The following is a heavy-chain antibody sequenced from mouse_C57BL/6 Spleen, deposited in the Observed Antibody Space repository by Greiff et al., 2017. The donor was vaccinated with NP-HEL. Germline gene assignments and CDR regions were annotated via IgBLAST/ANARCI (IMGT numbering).Heavy chain of an antibody. CDR2: ISSGGDYI. Sequence: EVKLVESGEGLVKPGGSLKLSCAASGFTFSSYAMSWVRQTPEKRLEWVGYISSGGDYIYYADTVKGRFTISRDNARNTLYLQMSSLKSEDTAMYYCTYGSSEYDYAMDYWGQGTSVTVSA. CDR3: TYGSSEYDYAMDY. J-gene: IGHJ4*01. D-gene: IGHD1-1*01. CDR1: GFTFSSYA. V-gene: IGHV5-9-1*02.